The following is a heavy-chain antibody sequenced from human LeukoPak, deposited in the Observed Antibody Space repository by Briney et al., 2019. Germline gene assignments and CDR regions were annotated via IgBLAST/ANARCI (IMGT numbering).Heavy chain of an antibody. CDR2: INHSRTT. V-gene: IGHV4-34*01. CDR3: ATGTARRRSPKRAYYGSGSYLYAFDI. D-gene: IGHD3-10*01. CDR1: GGSFSGYY. J-gene: IGHJ3*02. Sequence: SETLSLTCAVYGGSFSGYYWSWIRQPPGKGLEWIGGINHSRTTNYNPSLKSRVTISVDTSKNQFSLKLSSVTAADTAVYYCATGTARRRSPKRAYYGSGSYLYAFDIWGQGTMATVSS.